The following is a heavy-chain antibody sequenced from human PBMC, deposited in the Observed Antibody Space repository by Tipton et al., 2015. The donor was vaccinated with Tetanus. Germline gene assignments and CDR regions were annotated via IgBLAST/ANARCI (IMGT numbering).Heavy chain of an antibody. J-gene: IGHJ5*02. Sequence: QLVQSGAEVKKPGESLKISCKGSGYSFTSYWIGWVLQMPGKGLEWMGIIYPGDSDTRYSPSFQGQVTISADKSISTAYLQWSSLKASDTAMYYCARLRDWNLMVHNWFDPWGQGTLVTVSS. V-gene: IGHV5-51*01. D-gene: IGHD1-1*01. CDR2: IYPGDSDT. CDR3: ARLRDWNLMVHNWFDP. CDR1: GYSFTSYW.